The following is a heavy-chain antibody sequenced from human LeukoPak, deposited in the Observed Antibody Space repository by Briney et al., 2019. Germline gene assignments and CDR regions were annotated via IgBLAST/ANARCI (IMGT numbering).Heavy chain of an antibody. J-gene: IGHJ6*03. CDR2: IYYSGST. CDR3: ARYVTCSGTSCYKYYYYYMDV. Sequence: KASETLSLTCTVSGGSISSSSYYWGWIRQPPGKGLEWIGSIYYSGSTYYNPSLESRVTISVDTSKNQFSLKLSSVTAADTAVYHCARYVTCSGTSCYKYYYYYMDVWGKGTTVTVSS. D-gene: IGHD2-15*01. CDR1: GGSISSSSYY. V-gene: IGHV4-39*07.